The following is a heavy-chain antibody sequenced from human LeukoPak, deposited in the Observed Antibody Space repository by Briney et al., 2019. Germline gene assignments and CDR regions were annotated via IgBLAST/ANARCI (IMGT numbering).Heavy chain of an antibody. CDR1: GGTFSSYA. CDR2: IIPILGIA. D-gene: IGHD6-13*01. CDR3: ARGEQQLANLYYYYGMDV. J-gene: IGHJ6*02. Sequence: GASVKVSCKASGGTFSSYAISWVRQAPGQGLEWMGRIIPILGIANYAQKFQGRVTITADKSTSTAYMELSSLRSEDTAVYYCARGEQQLANLYYYYGMDVWGQGTTVTVSS. V-gene: IGHV1-69*04.